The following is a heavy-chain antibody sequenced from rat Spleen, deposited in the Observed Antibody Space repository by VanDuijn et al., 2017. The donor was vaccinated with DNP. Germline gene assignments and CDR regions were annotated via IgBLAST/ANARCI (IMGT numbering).Heavy chain of an antibody. J-gene: IGHJ4*01. V-gene: IGHV5-58*01. CDR1: GFTFTDYW. CDR2: INTDGDST. Sequence: EVQLVETGGGLVQPGRSLKLSCVASGFTFTDYWMYWIRQSPGKGLEWVASINTDGDSTYYPDSVEGRFTISRDDARNTLYLQMNSLRSEDTATYYCTRVGDLHDGGSGDALDAWGQGTSVTVSS. CDR3: TRVGDLHDGGSGDALDA. D-gene: IGHD1-12*02.